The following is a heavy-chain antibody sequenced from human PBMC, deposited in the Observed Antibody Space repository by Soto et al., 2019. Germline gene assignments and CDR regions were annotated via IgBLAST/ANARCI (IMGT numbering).Heavy chain of an antibody. D-gene: IGHD3-10*01. CDR1: GYTFTSYG. J-gene: IGHJ6*03. V-gene: IGHV1-18*03. Sequence: QVQLVQSGAEVKKPGASVKVSCKASGYTFTSYGISWVRQAPGQGLEWMGWISAYNGNTNYAQKIQGRVTMTTDTSTSTAYMELRSLRSDDMAVYYCARDATPILWFGELSPTNYYYYYMDVWGKGTTVTVSS. CDR3: ARDATPILWFGELSPTNYYYYYMDV. CDR2: ISAYNGNT.